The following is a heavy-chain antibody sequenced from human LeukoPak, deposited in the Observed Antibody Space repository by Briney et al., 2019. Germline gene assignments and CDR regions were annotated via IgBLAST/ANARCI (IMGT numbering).Heavy chain of an antibody. CDR1: GYTFTSYY. V-gene: IGHV1-46*01. CDR3: ARDNGRDGYNSATDY. Sequence: GASVKVSCKASGYTFTSYYMHWVRQAPGQGLEWMGIINPSGGSTSYAQKFQGRVTMTRDMSTSTVYMELSSLRSEDTAVYYCARDNGRDGYNSATDYWGQGTLVTVSS. J-gene: IGHJ4*02. D-gene: IGHD5-24*01. CDR2: INPSGGST.